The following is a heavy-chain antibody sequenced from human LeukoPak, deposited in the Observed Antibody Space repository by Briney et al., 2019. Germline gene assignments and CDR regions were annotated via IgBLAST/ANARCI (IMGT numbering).Heavy chain of an antibody. CDR2: IYPGDSDT. V-gene: IGHV5-51*01. J-gene: IGHJ4*02. CDR3: ARRDDFWSGNDDY. CDR1: GYNFTSYW. D-gene: IGHD3-3*01. Sequence: GESLQISCEGSGYNFTSYWIGGGRRLPGKGVEWMGIIYPGDSDTRYSPSFQGQVTISADKSISTAYLQWSSLKASDTAMYYCARRDDFWSGNDDYWGQGTLVTVSS.